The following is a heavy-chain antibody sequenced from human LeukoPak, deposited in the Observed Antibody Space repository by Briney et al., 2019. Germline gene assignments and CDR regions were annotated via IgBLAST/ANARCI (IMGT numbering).Heavy chain of an antibody. CDR1: GFTFSSYS. V-gene: IGHV3-21*01. CDR3: AALWFGEFTVDY. J-gene: IGHJ4*02. Sequence: GGSLRLSCAASGFTFSSYSMNWVRQAPGKGLEWVSSISSSSSYIYYADSVKGRFTISRDNAKNSLYLQMNSLRAEDTAVYYCAALWFGEFTVDYWGQGTLVTASS. D-gene: IGHD3-10*01. CDR2: ISSSSSYI.